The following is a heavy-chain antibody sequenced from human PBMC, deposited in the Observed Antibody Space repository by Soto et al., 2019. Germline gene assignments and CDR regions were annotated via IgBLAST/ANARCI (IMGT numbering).Heavy chain of an antibody. J-gene: IGHJ4*02. CDR1: GGSISSGGYY. CDR2: IYYSGST. V-gene: IGHV4-30-4*01. Sequence: ASETLSLTCTVSGGSISSGGYYWSWIRQPPGKGLEWIGYIYYSGSTYYNPSLKSRVTISVDTSKNQFSLKLSAVTAADTAVYFCARTTFYDIFTAYYSLFDYWGQGTLVTVSS. CDR3: ARTTFYDIFTAYYSLFDY. D-gene: IGHD3-9*01.